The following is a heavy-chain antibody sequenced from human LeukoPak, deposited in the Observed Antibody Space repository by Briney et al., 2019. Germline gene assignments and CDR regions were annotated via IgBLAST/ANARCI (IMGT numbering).Heavy chain of an antibody. V-gene: IGHV3-7*01. Sequence: PGGSLRLSCAASGFNFNTYWMAWVRQAPAGKGLERVASISQDGGESYYADSVRCRFTISRDNAKNTLYLQMNSLRAEDTTMYYCTGLQSYFNSWGEGTLVTVSS. J-gene: IGHJ1*01. CDR2: ISQDGGES. CDR3: TGLQSYFNS. CDR1: GFNFNTYW. D-gene: IGHD2/OR15-2a*01.